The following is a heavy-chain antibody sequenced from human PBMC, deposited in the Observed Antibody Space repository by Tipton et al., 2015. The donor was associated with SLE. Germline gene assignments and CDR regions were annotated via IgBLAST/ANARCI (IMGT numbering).Heavy chain of an antibody. Sequence: TLSLTCTVSGGSISSGGYYWSWIRQHPGKGLEWIGYIYYSGSTYYNPSLKSRVTISVDTSKNQFSPKLSSVTAADTAVYYCAREEENDFWSGGDAFDIWGQGTMVTVSS. CDR3: AREEENDFWSGGDAFDI. CDR1: GGSISSGGYY. V-gene: IGHV4-31*03. J-gene: IGHJ3*02. D-gene: IGHD3-3*01. CDR2: IYYSGST.